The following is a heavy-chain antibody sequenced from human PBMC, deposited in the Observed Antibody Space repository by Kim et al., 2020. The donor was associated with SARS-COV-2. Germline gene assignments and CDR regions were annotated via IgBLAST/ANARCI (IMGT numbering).Heavy chain of an antibody. CDR3: HCMIVVAGHVSHI. CDR1: GYNVSNLS. CDR2: FDPEEGER. Sequence: ASVKVSCKVSGYNVSNLSIHWVQQAPGRGLEWMGGFDPEEGERIFAEKFEGRVTVTDDTSADTAQMELSSLRPNDTARYYCHCMIVVAGHVSHIWGQGTMVIVSS. D-gene: IGHD3-22*01. J-gene: IGHJ3*02. V-gene: IGHV1-24*01.